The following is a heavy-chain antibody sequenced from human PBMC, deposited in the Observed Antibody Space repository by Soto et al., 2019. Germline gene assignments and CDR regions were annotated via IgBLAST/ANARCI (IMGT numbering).Heavy chain of an antibody. V-gene: IGHV1-46*01. Sequence: SATVAGKASGYTLTSSNMPWVRDALGQGLEWKGILNPSGGSTSYEQRFQGRVNMTRDTSKSTVYMELSSLRSEETAVYYCARDRDTAMVIGSDYWGQGTLV. CDR1: GYTLTSSN. CDR3: ARDRDTAMVIGSDY. D-gene: IGHD5-18*01. CDR2: LNPSGGST. J-gene: IGHJ4*02.